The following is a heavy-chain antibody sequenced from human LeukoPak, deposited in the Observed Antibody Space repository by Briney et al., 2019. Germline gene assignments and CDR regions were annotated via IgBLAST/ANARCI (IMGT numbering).Heavy chain of an antibody. D-gene: IGHD1-1*01. Sequence: PSETLSLTCTVSGGSVSNDFWTWMRQPPGKGLEWIGYISSSGSTHYNPSLESRVTISEETSRTQFSLKLNSVTASDTAVYHCARYNGLFDSWGQGTLVTVSS. CDR1: GGSVSNDF. V-gene: IGHV4-4*09. CDR3: ARYNGLFDS. J-gene: IGHJ4*02. CDR2: ISSSGST.